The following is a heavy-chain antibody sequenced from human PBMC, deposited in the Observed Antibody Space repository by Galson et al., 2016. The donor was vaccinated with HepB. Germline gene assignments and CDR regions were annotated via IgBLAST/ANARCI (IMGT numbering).Heavy chain of an antibody. CDR3: ALYYYHSSGFVEYFQH. CDR1: GFTFGSVW. V-gene: IGHV3-7*03. D-gene: IGHD3-22*01. Sequence: SLRLSCATSGFTFGSVWMSWVRQAPGKGLEWVANIKPDGSERYYVDSLKGRFTISRDNAKNSLYLQMNYLRAEDTAVYYCALYYYHSSGFVEYFQHWGQGTRVTVSS. CDR2: IKPDGSER. J-gene: IGHJ1*01.